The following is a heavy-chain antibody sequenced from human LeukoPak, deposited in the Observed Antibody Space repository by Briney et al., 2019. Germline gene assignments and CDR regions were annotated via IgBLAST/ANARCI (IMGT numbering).Heavy chain of an antibody. V-gene: IGHV1-18*01. J-gene: IGHJ4*02. D-gene: IGHD1-1*01. CDR1: GYTFISYG. CDR3: ARARNWNGYYFDY. CDR2: ISAYNGNT. Sequence: ASVKVSCKAFGYTFISYGISWVRQAPGQGLEWMAWISAYNGNTNYAQKVQGRVTMTTDTSTSTAYMELSSLRSEDTAVYYCARARNWNGYYFDYWGQGTLVTVSS.